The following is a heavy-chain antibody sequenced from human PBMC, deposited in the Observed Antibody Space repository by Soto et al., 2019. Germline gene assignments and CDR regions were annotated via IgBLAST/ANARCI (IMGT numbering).Heavy chain of an antibody. Sequence: GASVKVSCKASGYTFTSYVMHWVRQAPGQRLEWMGWINAGNGNTKYSQKFQGRVTITRDTSASTAYMDLSSLRSEDTAVYYCARAFCCCGKGWQDDYYYCMDDWGQGTPVTVSS. J-gene: IGHJ6*02. CDR1: GYTFTSYV. CDR2: INAGNGNT. V-gene: IGHV1-3*01. D-gene: IGHD1-26*01. CDR3: ARAFCCCGKGWQDDYYYCMDD.